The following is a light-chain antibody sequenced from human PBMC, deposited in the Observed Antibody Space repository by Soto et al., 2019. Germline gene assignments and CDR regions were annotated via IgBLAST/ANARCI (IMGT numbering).Light chain of an antibody. CDR1: SSDVGGSNF. V-gene: IGLV2-14*03. CDR2: DVA. J-gene: IGLJ1*01. Sequence: QSVLTQPASVSDSPGQSITISCTGTSSDVGGSNFVSRYQQHPGKPPKLIIYDVANRPSGVSNRFSGSKSGSTASLIISRLQTEDEADYYCVSYTSSTTYVFGTGTKLTVL. CDR3: VSYTSSTTYV.